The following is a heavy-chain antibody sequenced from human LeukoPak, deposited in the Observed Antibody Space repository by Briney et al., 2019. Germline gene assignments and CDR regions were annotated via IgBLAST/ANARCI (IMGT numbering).Heavy chain of an antibody. CDR2: ITGSGGST. D-gene: IGHD3/OR15-3a*01. CDR1: GFTFSNYA. V-gene: IGHV3-23*01. J-gene: IGHJ4*02. CDR3: AKVRTGHYFDY. Sequence: QPGGSLRLSCAASGFTFSNYAMSWVRQAPGKGLEWVSSITGSGGSTYYADSVKGRFTISRDNSKNTLYLQMNSLRAEDTAVYYCAKVRTGHYFDYWGQGTLVTVSS.